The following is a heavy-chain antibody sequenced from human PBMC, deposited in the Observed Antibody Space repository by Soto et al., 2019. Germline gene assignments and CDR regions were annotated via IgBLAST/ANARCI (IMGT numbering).Heavy chain of an antibody. D-gene: IGHD4-17*01. CDR2: INAGNGNT. J-gene: IGHJ4*02. Sequence: VASVKVSCKASGYTFTSYAMHWVRQAPGQRLEWMGWINAGNGNTKYSQKFQGRVTITRDTSASTAYMELSSLRSEDTAVYYCARVIPRSYGDFDYWGQGTLVTVSS. V-gene: IGHV1-3*01. CDR1: GYTFTSYA. CDR3: ARVIPRSYGDFDY.